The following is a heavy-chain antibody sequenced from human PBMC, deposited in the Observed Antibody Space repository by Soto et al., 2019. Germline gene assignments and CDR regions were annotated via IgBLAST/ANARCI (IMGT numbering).Heavy chain of an antibody. D-gene: IGHD2-21*02. CDR3: VHSRCGGDCLQSYSSHYYYGMDV. V-gene: IGHV2-5*02. CDR1: GFSLNTGGLG. Sequence: QITLKESGPTLVKPTQTLTLTCTFSGFSLNTGGLGVGWIRQPPGKALEWLALIYWDNDKRYSPSLKSSLTITKDTSKNQVVLTMTNMDPVDAATYYCVHSRCGGDCLQSYSSHYYYGMDVWGQGTTVTVSS. CDR2: IYWDNDK. J-gene: IGHJ6*02.